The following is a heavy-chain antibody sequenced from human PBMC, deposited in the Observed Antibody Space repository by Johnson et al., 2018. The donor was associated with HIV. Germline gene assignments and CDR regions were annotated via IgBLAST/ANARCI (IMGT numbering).Heavy chain of an antibody. D-gene: IGHD4-17*01. Sequence: EVQLVESGGGLVQPGGSLRLSCAASGFTVSSNYMSWVRQAPGKGLEWVSVIYSGGSTYYADSVKGRFTISRDNSKNTLYLQMNSLRAEDMAVYYCARDVTKDAFDIWGQGTMVTVSS. CDR1: GFTVSSNY. CDR3: ARDVTKDAFDI. J-gene: IGHJ3*02. CDR2: IYSGGST. V-gene: IGHV3-66*01.